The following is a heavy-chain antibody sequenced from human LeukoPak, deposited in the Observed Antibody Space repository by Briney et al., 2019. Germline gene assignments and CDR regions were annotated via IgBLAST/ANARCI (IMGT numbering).Heavy chain of an antibody. D-gene: IGHD3-10*01. CDR3: VRDFLGESGAGGY. Sequence: GGSLRLSCATSTFTFSSYTMNWVRQAPGKGLEWVSSISPSGNSKYHADSVKGRFTISRDNAENSLYMQMNSLRAEDTGVYYCVRDFLGESGAGGYWGQGTLVTVSS. CDR2: ISPSGNSK. J-gene: IGHJ4*02. CDR1: TFTFSSYT. V-gene: IGHV3-21*01.